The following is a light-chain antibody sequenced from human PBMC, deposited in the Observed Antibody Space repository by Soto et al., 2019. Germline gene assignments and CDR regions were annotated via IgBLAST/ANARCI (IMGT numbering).Light chain of an antibody. CDR3: SSYAGSNNLWV. J-gene: IGLJ3*02. V-gene: IGLV2-8*01. CDR2: EVS. CDR1: SSDVGGYNY. Sequence: QSALTQPPSASGSPGQSVTISCTGTSSDVGGYNYVSWYQQHPGKAPKLMIYEVSERPSGVPDRFSGSKSGNTASLTVSGLQAEEEADYYCSSYAGSNNLWVFGGGTKLTVL.